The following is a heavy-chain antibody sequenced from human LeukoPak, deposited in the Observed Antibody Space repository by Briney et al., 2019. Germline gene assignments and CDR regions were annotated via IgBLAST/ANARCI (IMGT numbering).Heavy chain of an antibody. V-gene: IGHV1-2*02. CDR3: ARATGYCSSTSCPRRRGFDP. J-gene: IGHJ5*02. Sequence: ASVKVSCKASGYTFTGYYMHWVRQAPGQGLEWMGWINPNSGGTSYAQKFQGRVTMTRDTSISTAYMELSRLRSDDTAVYYCARATGYCSSTSCPRRRGFDPWGQGTLVTVSS. CDR1: GYTFTGYY. D-gene: IGHD2-2*01. CDR2: INPNSGGT.